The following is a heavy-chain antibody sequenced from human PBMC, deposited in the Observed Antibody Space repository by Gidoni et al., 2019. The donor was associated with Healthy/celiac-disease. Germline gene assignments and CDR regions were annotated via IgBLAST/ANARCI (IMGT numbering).Heavy chain of an antibody. V-gene: IGHV3-21*01. J-gene: IGHJ4*02. CDR2: ISSSSSYI. Sequence: EVQLVESGGGLVKPRGSLRLPCAASGFPFSSYGMNWVRQAPGKGLEWVSSISSSSSYISYADSVKGRFTISRDNAKNSLYLQMSSLGAEDTAVYYCARAKGIAVAGRFDYWGQGTLVTVSS. D-gene: IGHD6-19*01. CDR3: ARAKGIAVAGRFDY. CDR1: GFPFSSYG.